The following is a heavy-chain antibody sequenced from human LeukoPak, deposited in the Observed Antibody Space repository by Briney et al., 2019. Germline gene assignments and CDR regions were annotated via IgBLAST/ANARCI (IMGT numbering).Heavy chain of an antibody. V-gene: IGHV1-8*01. CDR2: MNPNSGNT. Sequence: ASVKVSCKASGYTFTSYDINWVRQATGQGLEWMGWMNPNSGNTGYAQKFQGRVTMTRNTSISTAYMELSSLRSEDTAVYYCARSIAARQSVYYYYYCMDVWGKGTTVTVSS. D-gene: IGHD6-6*01. CDR3: ARSIAARQSVYYYYYCMDV. J-gene: IGHJ6*03. CDR1: GYTFTSYD.